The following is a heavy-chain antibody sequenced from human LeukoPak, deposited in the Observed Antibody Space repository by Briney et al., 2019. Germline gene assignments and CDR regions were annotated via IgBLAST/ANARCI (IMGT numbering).Heavy chain of an antibody. J-gene: IGHJ4*02. V-gene: IGHV1-46*01. D-gene: IGHD3-3*01. Sequence: ASVKVSCKASGYTFTGYYMYWVRQAPGQGLEWMGIINPSDGATAYPQKFQGRVTMTRDTSTTTVYMELRSLRSEDTAVYYCARGRMITDFWRGFCDSWGQGTLVTVSS. CDR2: INPSDGAT. CDR1: GYTFTGYY. CDR3: ARGRMITDFWRGFCDS.